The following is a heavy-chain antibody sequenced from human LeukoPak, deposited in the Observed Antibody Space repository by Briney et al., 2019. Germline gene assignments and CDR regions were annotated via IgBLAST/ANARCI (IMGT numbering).Heavy chain of an antibody. D-gene: IGHD3-9*01. J-gene: IGHJ4*02. V-gene: IGHV1-46*01. Sequence: GASVTVSCKASGYSFTNYYMHWVRQAPGQGLEWMGTINPRDGSTTYTQKFQGRVTVTRDTSTSTVYMDLSSLRSEDTAVYYCATSTGYDVLTGYQEDHYYSDYWGQGTLVTVSS. CDR3: ATSTGYDVLTGYQEDHYYSDY. CDR2: INPRDGST. CDR1: GYSFTNYY.